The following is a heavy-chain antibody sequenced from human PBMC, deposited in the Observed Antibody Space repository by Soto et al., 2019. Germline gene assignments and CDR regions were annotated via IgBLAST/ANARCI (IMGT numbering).Heavy chain of an antibody. CDR3: AKDKRAVVLTAPFDY. J-gene: IGHJ4*02. V-gene: IGHV3-30*18. D-gene: IGHD2-21*02. CDR1: GFTFSSYG. CDR2: ISYDGSNK. Sequence: QVQLVESGGGVVQPGRSLRLSCAASGFTFSSYGMHWVRQAPGKGLEWVAVISYDGSNKYYADSVKGRFTISRDNSKNALYLQINSVRAEDTAVYYCAKDKRAVVLTAPFDYWGQGTLVTDSS.